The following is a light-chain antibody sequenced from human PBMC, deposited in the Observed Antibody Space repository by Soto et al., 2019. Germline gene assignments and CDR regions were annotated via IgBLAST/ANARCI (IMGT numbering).Light chain of an antibody. J-gene: IGKJ1*01. V-gene: IGKV3-20*01. CDR2: GAS. CDR3: QQYGSSGT. Sequence: EIVLTQSPGTLSLSPGERATLSCRASQSVSNNYLAWYQQKPGQAPRLLIYGASNRATGIPDRFSGSWSGTDFTLTISRLEPEDLAVYYCQQYGSSGTFGQGTKVEIK. CDR1: QSVSNNY.